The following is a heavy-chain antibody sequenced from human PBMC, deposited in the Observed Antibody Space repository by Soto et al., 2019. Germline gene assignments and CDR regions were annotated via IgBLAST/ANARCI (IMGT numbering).Heavy chain of an antibody. CDR1: GTSISSYY. CDR2: IYYSGTT. Sequence: SETLSLTCTVSGTSISSYYWSWIRQPPGKGLEWIANIYYSGTTNYNPSLASRVTLSVDTSKNQFSLKMTSVTAADRTMYFCARYNSYAIDYWGRGTLGTVS. CDR3: ARYNSYAIDY. D-gene: IGHD2-8*01. V-gene: IGHV4-59*01. J-gene: IGHJ4*02.